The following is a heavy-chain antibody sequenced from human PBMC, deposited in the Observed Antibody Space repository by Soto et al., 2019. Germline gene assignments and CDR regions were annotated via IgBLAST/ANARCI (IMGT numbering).Heavy chain of an antibody. CDR2: IYYSGST. J-gene: IGHJ5*02. D-gene: IGHD6-13*01. CDR1: GGSISSGDYY. V-gene: IGHV4-30-4*01. Sequence: QVQLQESGPGLVKPSQTLSLTCTVSGGSISSGDYYWSWIRQPPGKGLEWIGYIYYSGSTYYNPSLKRRVTIAVDTSKNQFSLKLSSVTAADTAVYYCARGGEQQLVDWFDPWGQGTLVTVSS. CDR3: ARGGEQQLVDWFDP.